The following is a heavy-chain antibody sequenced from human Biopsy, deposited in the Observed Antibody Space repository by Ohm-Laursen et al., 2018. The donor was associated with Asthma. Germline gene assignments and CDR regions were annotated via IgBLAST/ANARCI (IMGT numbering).Heavy chain of an antibody. CDR1: GYSLTDLS. Sequence: SVKVSCKTSGYSLTDLSMHWVRQAPGQGLEWMGGHDHEEGGTVNARRFQGRATMTEDTSTDTAYMELSSLSSDDTAVYYCASDFPKDYVRYNFQFWGQGTLVTVSS. J-gene: IGHJ4*02. V-gene: IGHV1-24*01. D-gene: IGHD4-17*01. CDR2: HDHEEGGT. CDR3: ASDFPKDYVRYNFQF.